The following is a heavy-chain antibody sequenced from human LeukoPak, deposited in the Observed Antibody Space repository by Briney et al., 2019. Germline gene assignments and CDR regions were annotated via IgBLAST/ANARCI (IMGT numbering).Heavy chain of an antibody. CDR2: ISGSGGST. CDR1: GFTFSSYA. Sequence: PGGSLRLSCAASGFTFSSYAMSWVRQAPGKGLEWVSAISGSGGSTYYADSVKGRFAISRDNSKNTLYLQMNSLRAEDTAVYYCAKNSGRYSNSYFDYWGQGTLVTVSS. V-gene: IGHV3-23*01. J-gene: IGHJ4*02. CDR3: AKNSGRYSNSYFDY. D-gene: IGHD4-11*01.